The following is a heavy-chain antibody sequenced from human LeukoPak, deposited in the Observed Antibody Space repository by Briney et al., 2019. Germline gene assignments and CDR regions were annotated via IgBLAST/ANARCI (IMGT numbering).Heavy chain of an antibody. CDR3: ARFRNDYGWFDP. J-gene: IGHJ5*02. V-gene: IGHV3-9*01. CDR1: GSTFDDYA. CDR2: INWNSGSI. D-gene: IGHD4-17*01. Sequence: GGSLRLSCAASGSTFDDYAMHWVRQAPGKGLEWVSGINWNSGSIGYADSVKGRFTISRDNAKNSLYLQMNSLRAEDTAVYYCARFRNDYGWFDPWGQGTLVTVSS.